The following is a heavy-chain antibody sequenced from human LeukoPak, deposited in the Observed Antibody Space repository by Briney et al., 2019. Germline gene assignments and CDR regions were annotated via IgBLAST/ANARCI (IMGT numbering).Heavy chain of an antibody. Sequence: GGSLRLSCAASGFTFSGYSMNWVRQAPGKGLEWVPSISRSSSYIYYADSVKGRFTISRDNAKNTLYLQMNSLRAEDTAVYYCATDNGGSYFTYAFDIWGQGTMVTVSS. CDR1: GFTFSGYS. CDR2: ISRSSSYI. V-gene: IGHV3-21*01. D-gene: IGHD1-26*01. CDR3: ATDNGGSYFTYAFDI. J-gene: IGHJ3*02.